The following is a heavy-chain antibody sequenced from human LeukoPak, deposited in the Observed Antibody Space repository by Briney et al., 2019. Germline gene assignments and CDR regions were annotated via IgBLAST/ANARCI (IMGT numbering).Heavy chain of an antibody. CDR1: GGSISSYY. J-gene: IGHJ4*02. Sequence: SETLSLTCTVSGGSISSYYWSWIRQAPGKGLEWIGYIYYNGNANYNPSLRSRVTLSVDTSKNQFSLKLSSVTAADTAVYYCTRDPSSDGGYFDSWGQGTLVTVSS. V-gene: IGHV4-59*01. CDR3: TRDPSSDGGYFDS. D-gene: IGHD3-16*01. CDR2: IYYNGNA.